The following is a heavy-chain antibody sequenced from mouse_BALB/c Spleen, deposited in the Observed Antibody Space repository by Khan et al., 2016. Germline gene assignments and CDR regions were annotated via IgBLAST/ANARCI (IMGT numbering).Heavy chain of an antibody. CDR3: ATRYDYAWFAY. J-gene: IGHJ3*01. CDR1: GYSFTSYW. V-gene: IGHV1-74*01. CDR2: IDPSDNET. Sequence: QIQLVQSGPQLVRPGASVKISCKTSGYSFTSYWMHWVQQRPGQGLEWIGMIDPSDNETRLHQKFKDKATLTVDKSSSTAYMQLSSPTSEDSAVYYCATRYDYAWFAYWGQGTLVTVSA. D-gene: IGHD1-1*01.